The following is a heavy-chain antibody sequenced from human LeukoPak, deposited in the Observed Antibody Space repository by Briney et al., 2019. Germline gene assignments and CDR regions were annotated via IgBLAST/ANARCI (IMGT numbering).Heavy chain of an antibody. CDR2: ISGSGGST. CDR1: GFTFSSYA. J-gene: IGHJ3*02. CDR3: ANNLGYCSSTSCPTSAFDI. V-gene: IGHV3-23*01. D-gene: IGHD2-2*01. Sequence: PGGSLRLSCAASGFTFSSYAMSWVRQAPGKGLEWVSAISGSGGSTYYADSVKGRFTISRDNSKNTLYLQMNSLRAEDTAVYYCANNLGYCSSTSCPTSAFDIWGQGTMVTVSS.